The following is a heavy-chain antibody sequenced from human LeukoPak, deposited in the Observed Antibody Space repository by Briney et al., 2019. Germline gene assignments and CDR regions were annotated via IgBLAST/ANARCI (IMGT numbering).Heavy chain of an antibody. J-gene: IGHJ4*02. CDR1: GYTFTGYY. CDR2: INPDSGGT. V-gene: IGHV1-2*02. Sequence: ASVKVSCKASGYTFTGYYMHWVRQAPGQGLEWMVCINPDSGGTNYAQKFQGSVTMTRETSITTAYLELTRLTSDDTAVYYCARGAASSIDYWGQGTLVSVS. CDR3: ARGAASSIDY. D-gene: IGHD6-13*01.